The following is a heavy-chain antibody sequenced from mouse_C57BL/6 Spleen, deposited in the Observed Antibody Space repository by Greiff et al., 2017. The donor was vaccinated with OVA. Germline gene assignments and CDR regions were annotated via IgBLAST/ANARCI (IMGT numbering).Heavy chain of an antibody. CDR2: IYPGSGST. D-gene: IGHD2-1*01. J-gene: IGHJ3*01. V-gene: IGHV1-55*01. CDR1: GYTFTSYW. CDR3: ARHRNLFDY. Sequence: QVQLQQPGAELVKPGASVKMSCKASGYTFTSYWITWVKQRPGQGLEWLGDIYPGSGSTNYNEKFKSKATLTVAPSSSTAYMQPASQTSANYAVYYCARHRNLFDYWGQGTLVTVSA.